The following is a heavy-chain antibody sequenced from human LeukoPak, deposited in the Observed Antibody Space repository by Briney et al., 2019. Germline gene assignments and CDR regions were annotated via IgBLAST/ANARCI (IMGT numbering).Heavy chain of an antibody. CDR3: ARDLRYSSSLSYYYYYYMDV. D-gene: IGHD6-13*01. CDR1: GGSISSYY. Sequence: SETLSLTCTVSGGSISSYYWSWIRQPPGKGLEWIGYIYYSGSTNYNPSLKSRVTISVDTSKNQFSLKLSSVTAADTTVYYCARDLRYSSSLSYYYYYYMDVWGKGTTVTVSS. J-gene: IGHJ6*03. V-gene: IGHV4-59*01. CDR2: IYYSGST.